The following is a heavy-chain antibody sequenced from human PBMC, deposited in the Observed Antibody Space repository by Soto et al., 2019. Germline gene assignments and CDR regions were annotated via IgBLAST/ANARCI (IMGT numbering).Heavy chain of an antibody. CDR1: GGTFSSYA. CDR2: IIPIFGTA. J-gene: IGHJ2*01. D-gene: IGHD4-17*01. CDR3: ARPKNRYYGDYNYWYFDL. Sequence: QVQLVQSGAEVKKPGSSVKVSCKASGGTFSSYAISWVRQAPGQGLEWMGGIIPIFGTANYAQKFQGRVTITADESTSTAYMELSSLRSEDTAVYYCARPKNRYYGDYNYWYFDLWSRGTLVTVSS. V-gene: IGHV1-69*01.